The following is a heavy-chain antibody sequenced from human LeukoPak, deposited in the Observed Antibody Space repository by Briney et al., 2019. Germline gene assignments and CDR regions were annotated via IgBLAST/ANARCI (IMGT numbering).Heavy chain of an antibody. CDR2: IYITGST. V-gene: IGHV4-4*07. CDR1: GGSIINYY. D-gene: IGHD3-22*01. J-gene: IGHJ6*03. Sequence: SETLSLTCTVSGGSIINYYWSWIRQSAGTGLEWVGRIYITGSTNYNPSLQSRLSMSVGTSKNQFSLRLTSVSAADTAVYYCARLKYYDSTGYSPGYYMDVWGKGITVTVSS. CDR3: ARLKYYDSTGYSPGYYMDV.